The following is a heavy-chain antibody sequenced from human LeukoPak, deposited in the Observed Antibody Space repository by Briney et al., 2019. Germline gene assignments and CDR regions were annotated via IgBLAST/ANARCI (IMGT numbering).Heavy chain of an antibody. CDR2: INAGNGNT. D-gene: IGHD3-16*01. CDR1: GGTFSSYA. J-gene: IGHJ4*02. Sequence: ASVKVSCKASGGTFSSYAISWVRQAPGQRLEWMGWINAGNGNTKYSQKFQGRVTITRDTSASTAYMELSSLRSEDTAVYYCARDLREIGPIYDYWGQGTLVTVSS. V-gene: IGHV1-3*01. CDR3: ARDLREIGPIYDY.